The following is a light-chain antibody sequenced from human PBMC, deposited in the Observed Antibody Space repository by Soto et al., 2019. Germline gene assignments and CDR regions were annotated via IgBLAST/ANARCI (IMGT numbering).Light chain of an antibody. J-gene: IGLJ3*02. CDR1: SSDVGGYNY. V-gene: IGLV2-14*01. Sequence: HSALTQPASVSESPGQSITISCTGTSSDVGGYNYVSWYQQHPGKAPKLMIYVVNNRPSGVSDRFSGSKSGNTASLTISGLQAEDEADYYCCSYTSSSTLVVFGGGTKLTVL. CDR2: VVN. CDR3: CSYTSSSTLVV.